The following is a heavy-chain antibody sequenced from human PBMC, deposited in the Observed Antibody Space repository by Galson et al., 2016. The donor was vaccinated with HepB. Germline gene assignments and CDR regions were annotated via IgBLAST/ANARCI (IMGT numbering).Heavy chain of an antibody. J-gene: IGHJ4*02. CDR1: GYTFTSYG. V-gene: IGHV1-3*01. CDR3: ARSTVSSGTLYFDY. D-gene: IGHD6-13*01. CDR2: INAGTGNT. Sequence: CKASGYTFTSYGIHWVRQAPGQSLEWMGWINAGTGNTRYSQKLQARVTITRDTSANTAYMELTSLKSVDTAVYYCARSTVSSGTLYFDYWGQGTLVTVSS.